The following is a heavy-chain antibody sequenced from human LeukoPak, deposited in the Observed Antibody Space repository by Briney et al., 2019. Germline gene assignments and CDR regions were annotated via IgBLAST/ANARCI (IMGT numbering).Heavy chain of an antibody. CDR2: IYYSGST. CDR1: GGSISSYY. J-gene: IGHJ6*03. Sequence: SETLSLTCTVSGGSISSYYWSWIRQPPGKGLEWIGYIYYSGSTNYNPSLKSRVTISVDTSKNQFSLKLSSVTAADTPVYYCARASYGLYYYYYYMDVWGKGTTVTVSS. CDR3: ARASYGLYYYYYYMDV. D-gene: IGHD3-16*01. V-gene: IGHV4-59*01.